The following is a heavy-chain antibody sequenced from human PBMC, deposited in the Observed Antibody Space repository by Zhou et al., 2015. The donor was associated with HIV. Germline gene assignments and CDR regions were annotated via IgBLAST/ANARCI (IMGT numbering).Heavy chain of an antibody. CDR3: ASDLNWAGY. V-gene: IGHV3-7*01. Sequence: EVQLVESGGDLVQPGGSLRLSCAASGFNFSAYWMTWVRQAPGTGLEWVANIKPDGSEKFFVDSVKGRFTISRDNAKNTLYLQMNSLRVEDTSVYYCASDLNWAGYWGQGTLVTVSS. CDR1: GFNFSAYW. CDR2: IKPDGSEK. D-gene: IGHD3-16*01. J-gene: IGHJ4*02.